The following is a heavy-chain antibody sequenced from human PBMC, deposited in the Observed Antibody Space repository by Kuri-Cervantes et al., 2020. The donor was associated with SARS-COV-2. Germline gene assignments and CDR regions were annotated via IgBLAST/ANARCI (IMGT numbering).Heavy chain of an antibody. CDR2: IYGGGST. Sequence: GESLKISCAASGFTVSSNYMSWVRQAPGKGLEWVSIIYGGGSTYYADSVKGRFTISRDNSKNTLYLQMNSLRAEDTAVYYCARGYEARYSSSWYLDSWGQGTLVTVSS. D-gene: IGHD6-13*01. V-gene: IGHV3-53*01. CDR1: GFTVSSNY. J-gene: IGHJ4*02. CDR3: ARGYEARYSSSWYLDS.